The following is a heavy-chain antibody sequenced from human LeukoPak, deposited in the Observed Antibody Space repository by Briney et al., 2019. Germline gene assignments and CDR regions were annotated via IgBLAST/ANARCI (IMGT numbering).Heavy chain of an antibody. CDR1: GFTVSSNY. D-gene: IGHD6-25*01. CDR3: ARFAAGGSYYYYMDV. CDR2: IGTSSTTI. Sequence: PGGSLRLSCAASGFTVSSNYMSWVRQPPGKGLEWVSNIGTSSTTIYYADSVKGRFTISRDNAKNSLYLQMNSLRADDTAVYYCARFAAGGSYYYYMDVWGKGTTVTVSS. J-gene: IGHJ6*03. V-gene: IGHV3-48*01.